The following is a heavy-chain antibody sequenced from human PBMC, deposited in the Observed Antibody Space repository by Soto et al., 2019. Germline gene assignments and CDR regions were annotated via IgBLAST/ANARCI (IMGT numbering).Heavy chain of an antibody. CDR1: GYTFNGYA. Sequence: SVKVSCKASGYTFNGYAMHWVRQAPGQRLEWMGWINAGNGNTKYSQKFQGRVTITRDTSASTAYMELSSLISEDTAVYYCARAVAVPADFDYWGQGTLVTVSS. CDR3: ARAVAVPADFDY. V-gene: IGHV1-3*01. CDR2: INAGNGNT. D-gene: IGHD6-19*01. J-gene: IGHJ4*02.